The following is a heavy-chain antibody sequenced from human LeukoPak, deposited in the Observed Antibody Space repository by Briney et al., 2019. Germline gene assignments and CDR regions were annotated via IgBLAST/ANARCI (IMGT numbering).Heavy chain of an antibody. J-gene: IGHJ4*02. CDR1: GGSISSSSYY. CDR2: INKNANT. CDR3: ARADFVAVRGSEEDFDY. D-gene: IGHD3-3*01. Sequence: PSETLSLTCTVSGGSISSSSYYWGWIRQPPGKGLEWISYINKNANTVYYADSVKGRFTVSRDNAENVVFLQMNNLRVDDSAVYFCARADFVAVRGSEEDFDYWGQGVLVTVSS. V-gene: IGHV4-61*05.